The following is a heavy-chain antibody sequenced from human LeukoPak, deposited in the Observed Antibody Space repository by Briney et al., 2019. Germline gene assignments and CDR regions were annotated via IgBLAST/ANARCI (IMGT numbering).Heavy chain of an antibody. CDR3: ASSEYYDSSGYRLYYFDY. Sequence: TLSLTCTVSGGSISSGDYYWSRIRQPPGEGLGWIGYIYYSGSTYYNPSLKSRVTISVDTSKNQFSLKLSSVTAADTAVYYCASSEYYDSSGYRLYYFDYWGQGTLVTVSS. V-gene: IGHV4-30-4*01. D-gene: IGHD3-22*01. CDR2: IYYSGST. J-gene: IGHJ4*02. CDR1: GGSISSGDYY.